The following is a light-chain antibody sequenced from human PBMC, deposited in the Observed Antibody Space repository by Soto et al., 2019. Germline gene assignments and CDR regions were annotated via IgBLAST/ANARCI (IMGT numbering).Light chain of an antibody. CDR3: QQYGSSLLT. CDR2: GAS. CDR1: QSVSSSY. Sequence: EFVLTQSPGTLSLSPGERATLSCRASQSVSSSYLAWYQQKPGQAPRLLIYGASSRATGIPDRFSGSGSGTDFTLTISRLEAEDFAVYYCQQYGSSLLTFGGGTKVDIK. V-gene: IGKV3-20*01. J-gene: IGKJ4*01.